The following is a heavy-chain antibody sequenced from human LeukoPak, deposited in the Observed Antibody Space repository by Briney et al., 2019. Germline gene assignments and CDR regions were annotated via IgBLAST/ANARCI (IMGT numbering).Heavy chain of an antibody. CDR1: GFTVSSNY. V-gene: IGHV3-66*04. D-gene: IGHD3-3*01. CDR3: ASQYYDFWSGYWDH. Sequence: PGGSLRLSCAASGFTVSSNYMSWVRQAPGKGLEWVSVIYSGGSTYYADSVKGRFTISRDNSKNTLYLQMNSLRAEDTVVYYCASQYYDFWSGYWDHWGQGTLVTVSS. J-gene: IGHJ4*02. CDR2: IYSGGST.